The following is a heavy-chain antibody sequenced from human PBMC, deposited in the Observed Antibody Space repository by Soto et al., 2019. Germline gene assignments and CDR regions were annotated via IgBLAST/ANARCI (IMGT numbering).Heavy chain of an antibody. J-gene: IGHJ4*02. D-gene: IGHD1-20*01. V-gene: IGHV3-23*01. Sequence: PGGSLRLSCAASGFTFSSYVMSWVRQAPGKGLEWVSSISGSGGTTYYADSVKGRFTISRDNSKNTLYLQMNSLRAEDTAVYYCTRETVAGITGLDYWGPGTLVTVSS. CDR1: GFTFSSYV. CDR2: ISGSGGTT. CDR3: TRETVAGITGLDY.